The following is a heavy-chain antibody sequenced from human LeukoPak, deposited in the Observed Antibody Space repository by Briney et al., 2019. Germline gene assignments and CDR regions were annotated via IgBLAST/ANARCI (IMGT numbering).Heavy chain of an antibody. CDR2: IKSKSDGGTA. CDR1: GFTFSNSW. Sequence: KPGGSLRLSCAASGFTFSNSWMNWVRQAPGKGLEWVGRIKSKSDGGTADYHTPVKGRVTVSRDDSQNTLYLQMNNLQTEDTAMYYCTAEGIGSYSGYSHSWGQGALVTVSS. V-gene: IGHV3-15*01. J-gene: IGHJ5*02. D-gene: IGHD3-22*01. CDR3: TAEGIGSYSGYSHS.